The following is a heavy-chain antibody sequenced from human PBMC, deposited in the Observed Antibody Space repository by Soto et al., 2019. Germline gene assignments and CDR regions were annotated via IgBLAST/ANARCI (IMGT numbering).Heavy chain of an antibody. CDR1: GYTFTSYA. D-gene: IGHD1-7*01. Sequence: ASVKVSCKASGYTFTSYAISWVRQAPGQGLEWMGWISAYNGNTNYAQKLQGRFTISRDSTKQTLYLQMNSLRPDDTAMYYCARDGVSSTEYTWNYETYFDYWGQGALVTVSS. CDR3: ARDGVSSTEYTWNYETYFDY. V-gene: IGHV1-18*01. J-gene: IGHJ4*02. CDR2: ISAYNGNT.